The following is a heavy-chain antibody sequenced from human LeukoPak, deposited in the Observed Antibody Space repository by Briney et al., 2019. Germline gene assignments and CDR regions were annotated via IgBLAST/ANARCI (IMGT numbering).Heavy chain of an antibody. J-gene: IGHJ3*02. CDR2: IYHSGST. D-gene: IGHD1-26*01. CDR1: GYSISSGYY. Sequence: SETLSLTCTVSGYSISSGYYWGWIRQPPGKGLEWIGSIYHSGSTYYNPSLKSRVTISVDTSKNQFSLKLSSVTAADTAVYYCVRDELNAYIVGDTKGRTFDIWGQGTMVTVSS. V-gene: IGHV4-38-2*02. CDR3: VRDELNAYIVGDTKGRTFDI.